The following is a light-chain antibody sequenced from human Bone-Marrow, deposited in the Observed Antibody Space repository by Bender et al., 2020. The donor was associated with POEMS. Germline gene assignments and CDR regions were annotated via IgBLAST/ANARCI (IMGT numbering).Light chain of an antibody. CDR1: SSDIGSYDR. J-gene: IGLJ1*01. Sequence: QSALTQPPSVSGSPGQSVTVSCIGTSSDIGSYDRVSWYQQAPGTAPKLIIYEVSNRPSGVPARFSGSKSGNTASLTISGLQSEDEADYFCSLYTPSSAYVFGSGTKVTVL. CDR2: EVS. CDR3: SLYTPSSAYV. V-gene: IGLV2-18*01.